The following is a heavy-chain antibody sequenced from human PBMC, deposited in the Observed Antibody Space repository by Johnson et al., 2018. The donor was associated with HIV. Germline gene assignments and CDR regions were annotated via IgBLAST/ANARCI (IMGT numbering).Heavy chain of an antibody. V-gene: IGHV3-7*02. CDR2: IKQDGSEK. CDR3: ARSRWGSTLGALDI. Sequence: EQLVESGGGLVKPGGSLRLSCVASGFTFSNAWMSLVRQAPGKGLEWVANIKQDGSEKYYVDSVKGRFTSYRDNSKNTLYLQMNSLRPEDSAVYYCARSRWGSTLGALDIWGQGTMVTVSS. J-gene: IGHJ3*02. CDR1: GFTFSNAW. D-gene: IGHD1-26*01.